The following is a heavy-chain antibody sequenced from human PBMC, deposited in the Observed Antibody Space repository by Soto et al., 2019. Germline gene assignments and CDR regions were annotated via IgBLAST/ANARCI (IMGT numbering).Heavy chain of an antibody. V-gene: IGHV3-23*01. CDR3: AREVGATKGHFDY. D-gene: IGHD1-26*01. Sequence: EVQLLESGGGLVQPGGSLRLSCAASGFTFSSYAMSWVRQAPGKGLEWVSAISGGGGSTYYADSVKGRFTISRDNSTNTLYLQMNSLRAEDSAVYYCAREVGATKGHFDYWGQGTLVTVSS. CDR2: ISGGGGST. J-gene: IGHJ4*02. CDR1: GFTFSSYA.